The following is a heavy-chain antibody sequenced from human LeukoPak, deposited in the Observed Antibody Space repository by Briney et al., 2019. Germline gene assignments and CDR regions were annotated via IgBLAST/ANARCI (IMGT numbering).Heavy chain of an antibody. J-gene: IGHJ4*02. CDR1: GFTFGDYA. Sequence: GGSLRLSCTASGFTFGDYAMSWFRQAPGKGLEWVGFIRSKAYGGTTEYAASVKGRFTISRDDSKSIAYLQMNSLKTEDTAVYYCTTRVVAATPGRYWGQGTLVTVSS. CDR2: IRSKAYGGTT. CDR3: TTRVVAATPGRY. V-gene: IGHV3-49*03. D-gene: IGHD2-15*01.